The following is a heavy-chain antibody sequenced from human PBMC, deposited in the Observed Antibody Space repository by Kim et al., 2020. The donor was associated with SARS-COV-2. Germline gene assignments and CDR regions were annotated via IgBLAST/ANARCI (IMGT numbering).Heavy chain of an antibody. CDR3: AQDIMITFGGVIPTAYY. D-gene: IGHD3-16*02. V-gene: IGHV3-30*18. CDR2: ISYDGSNK. J-gene: IGHJ6*01. Sequence: GGSLRLSCAASGFTFSSYGMHWVRQAPGKGLEWVAVISYDGSNKYYADSVKGRFTISRDNSKNTLYLQMNSLRAEDTAVYYCAQDIMITFGGVIPTAYY. CDR1: GFTFSSYG.